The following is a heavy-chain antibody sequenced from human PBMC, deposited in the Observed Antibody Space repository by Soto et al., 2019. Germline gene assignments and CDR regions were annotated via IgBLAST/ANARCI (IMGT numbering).Heavy chain of an antibody. D-gene: IGHD3-3*01. CDR1: GFTFSSYD. Sequence: GGSLRLSCAASGFTFSSYDMHWVRQATGKGLEWVSAIGTAGDTYYPGSVKGRFTISRENAKNSLYLQMNSLRAGDTAVYYCARGGSLGRITIFGGYNPEYFDYWGQGTLVTVSS. CDR2: IGTAGDT. J-gene: IGHJ4*02. V-gene: IGHV3-13*01. CDR3: ARGGSLGRITIFGGYNPEYFDY.